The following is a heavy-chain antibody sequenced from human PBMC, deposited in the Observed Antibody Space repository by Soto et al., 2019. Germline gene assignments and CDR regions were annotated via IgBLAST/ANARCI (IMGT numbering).Heavy chain of an antibody. Sequence: GESLKISCAASGFIFSSYAMSWVRQAPGKGLEWVSIISGSAGRTYYADSVKGRLSISRDNSKNTLYLQMNSLRAEDTALYYCAKVTSARVFYFGLDVWGQGTTVTVSS. D-gene: IGHD2-2*01. V-gene: IGHV3-23*01. J-gene: IGHJ6*02. CDR2: ISGSAGRT. CDR1: GFIFSSYA. CDR3: AKVTSARVFYFGLDV.